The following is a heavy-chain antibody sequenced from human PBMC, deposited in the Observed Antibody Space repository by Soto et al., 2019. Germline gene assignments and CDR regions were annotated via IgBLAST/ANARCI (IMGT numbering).Heavy chain of an antibody. D-gene: IGHD3-10*01. Sequence: PGESLKISCKGSGYSFTSYWIGWVRQMPGKGLEWMGIIYPGDSDTRYSPSFQGQVTISADKSISTAYLQWSSLKASDTAMYYCARHYYYGSGNRNLNYYYYYGMDVWGQGTTVTVSS. CDR1: GYSFTSYW. J-gene: IGHJ6*02. CDR3: ARHYYYGSGNRNLNYYYYYGMDV. V-gene: IGHV5-51*01. CDR2: IYPGDSDT.